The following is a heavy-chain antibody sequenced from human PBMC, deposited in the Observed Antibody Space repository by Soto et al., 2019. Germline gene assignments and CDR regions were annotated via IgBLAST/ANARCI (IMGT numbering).Heavy chain of an antibody. J-gene: IGHJ5*02. V-gene: IGHV1-3*01. D-gene: IGHD6-19*01. CDR3: ARERAIKVPGTGWCGP. Sequence: ASVKVSCKAAGYTFTSNAIHWVRQAPGQRLEWMGWINAGNGNTKYSQKFQGRVTITRDTSASTAYMELSSLISEDTAVYYCARERAIKVPGTGWCGPWGQGTLVTVSS. CDR1: GYTFTSNA. CDR2: INAGNGNT.